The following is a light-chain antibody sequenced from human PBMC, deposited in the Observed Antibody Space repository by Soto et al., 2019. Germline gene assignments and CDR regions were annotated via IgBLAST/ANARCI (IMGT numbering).Light chain of an antibody. CDR1: QSVLSS. V-gene: IGKV3-20*01. CDR2: GAS. J-gene: IGKJ1*01. CDR3: QQYGSSGT. Sequence: EIVLTQSPATLSVSPGERATLSFRASQSVLSSLAWYQQKPGQAPRLLIYGASNRATGIPDRFSGSGSGTDFTLTISRLEPEDFAVYYCQQYGSSGTFGQGTKVDIK.